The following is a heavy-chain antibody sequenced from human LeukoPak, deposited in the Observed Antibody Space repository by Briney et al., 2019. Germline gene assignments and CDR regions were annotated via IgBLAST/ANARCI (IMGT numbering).Heavy chain of an antibody. D-gene: IGHD4-23*01. CDR1: GGSISSYY. V-gene: IGHV4-59*01. Sequence: SETLSLTCTVSGGSISSYYWSWIQQPPGKGLEWIGYIYYSGSTNYNPSLKSRVTISVDTSKNQFSLKLSSVTAADTAVYYCASTVVISDTEYFQHWGQGTLVTVSS. CDR3: ASTVVISDTEYFQH. CDR2: IYYSGST. J-gene: IGHJ1*01.